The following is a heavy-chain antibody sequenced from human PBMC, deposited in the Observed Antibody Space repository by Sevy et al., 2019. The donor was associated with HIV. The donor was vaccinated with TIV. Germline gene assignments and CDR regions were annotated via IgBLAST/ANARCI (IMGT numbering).Heavy chain of an antibody. CDR1: GFTFSIYA. CDR3: ARGSSENRNYFDY. J-gene: IGHJ4*02. CDR2: DGSSK. V-gene: IGHV3-30-3*01. Sequence: GGSLRLSCAASGFTFSIYAMHWVRQAPGKGLEWVVLDGSSKYHADSVKGRFTISRDNSKNTLYLQMNSLRPEETAVYYCARGSSENRNYFDYWGQGTLVTVSS. D-gene: IGHD2-15*01.